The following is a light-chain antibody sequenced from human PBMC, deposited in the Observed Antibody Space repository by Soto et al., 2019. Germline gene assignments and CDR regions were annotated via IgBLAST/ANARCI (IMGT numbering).Light chain of an antibody. CDR3: SSYTSSSTLFVV. Sequence: QSVLTQPASVSGSPGQSITISCTGTSSDVGGYNYVSWYQQHPGKAPKLMIYDVSNWPSGVSNRFSGSKSGNTASLTISGLQAEDEGDYYCSSYTSSSTLFVVFGGGTKVTVL. CDR1: SSDVGGYNY. V-gene: IGLV2-14*01. CDR2: DVS. J-gene: IGLJ2*01.